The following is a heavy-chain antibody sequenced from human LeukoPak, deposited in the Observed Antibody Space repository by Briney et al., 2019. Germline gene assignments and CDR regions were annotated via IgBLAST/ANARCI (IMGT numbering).Heavy chain of an antibody. D-gene: IGHD5-18*01. Sequence: GGSLRLSCAASGFTFSAYAMNWVRQAPGKGLEGVSVIGASGGGTYYADSVKGRFTISRDNSHNTLYLHMNSLRAEDTAVYYCAKEGGYTYGQNQYYAMDVWGQGTTVTVSS. CDR3: AKEGGYTYGQNQYYAMDV. CDR1: GFTFSAYA. V-gene: IGHV3-23*01. CDR2: IGASGGGT. J-gene: IGHJ6*02.